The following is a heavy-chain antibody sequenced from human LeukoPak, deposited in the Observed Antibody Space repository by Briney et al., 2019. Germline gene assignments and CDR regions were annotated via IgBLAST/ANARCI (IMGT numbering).Heavy chain of an antibody. D-gene: IGHD3-22*01. V-gene: IGHV1-69*05. CDR3: ARDQNYDNRPWVGAFDF. CDR1: GGTFSSYA. J-gene: IGHJ3*01. CDR2: IIPIFGTA. Sequence: ASVKVSCKASGGTFSSYAISWVRQAPGQGLEWMGGIIPIFGTANYAQKFQGRVTITTDESTSTAYMELNSLRAEDTAVYYCARDQNYDNRPWVGAFDFWGQGTMVTVSS.